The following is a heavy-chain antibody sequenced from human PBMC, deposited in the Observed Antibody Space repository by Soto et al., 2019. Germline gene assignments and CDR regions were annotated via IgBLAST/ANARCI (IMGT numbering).Heavy chain of an antibody. CDR2: IYYSGST. J-gene: IGHJ4*02. D-gene: IGHD3-22*01. V-gene: IGHV4-59*01. CDR3: ARGSSYYDSSGYLGGY. CDR1: GVSISSYY. Sequence: PSETLSLTCTVSGVSISSYYWGWIRQPPGKGLEWIGYIYYSGSTNYNPSLKSRVTISVDTSKNQFSLKLSSVTAADTAVYYCARGSSYYDSSGYLGGYWGQGTLVTVSS.